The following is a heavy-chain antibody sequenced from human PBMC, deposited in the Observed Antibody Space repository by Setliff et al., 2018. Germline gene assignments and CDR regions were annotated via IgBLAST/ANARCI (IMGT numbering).Heavy chain of an antibody. V-gene: IGHV1-69*06. J-gene: IGHJ4*02. Sequence: GASVKVSCKASGGTFSSYAISWVRQAPGQGLEWMGGIIPIFGTANYAQKFQGRVTITADKSTSTAYMELSSLRSEDTAVYYCARAYSSSWYVWSWTFDYWGQGTLVTVSS. CDR3: ARAYSSSWYVWSWTFDY. CDR1: GGTFSSYA. CDR2: IIPIFGTA. D-gene: IGHD6-13*01.